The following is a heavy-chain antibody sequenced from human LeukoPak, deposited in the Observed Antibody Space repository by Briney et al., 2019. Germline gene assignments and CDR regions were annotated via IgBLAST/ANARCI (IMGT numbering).Heavy chain of an antibody. V-gene: IGHV3-7*03. CDR1: GFSFSSWW. J-gene: IGHJ4*02. CDR3: VREDRSCYYY. CDR2: IKQDGNEK. Sequence: PGGFLRLSCAASGFSFSSWWMSWVRQAPGKGLEWVANIKQDGNEKFYADSVKGRFTISRDNDKNSLYLQMNSLRLEDTAVYYCVREDRSCYYYWGQGTLVTVSS. D-gene: IGHD2-15*01.